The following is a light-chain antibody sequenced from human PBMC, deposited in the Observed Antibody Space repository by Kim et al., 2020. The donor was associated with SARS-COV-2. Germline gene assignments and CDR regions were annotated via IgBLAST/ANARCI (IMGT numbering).Light chain of an antibody. V-gene: IGKV4-1*01. CDR3: QQYYSTPWT. Sequence: DIVMTQSPDSLAVSLGERATINCKSSQSVLYSSNNKNYLAWYQQKPGQPPKLLIYWASTRESGVPDRFSGSGSGTDFTLTISSLQAEDVAVSYCQQYYSTPWTFGRGTKVE. J-gene: IGKJ1*01. CDR2: WAS. CDR1: QSVLYSSNNKNY.